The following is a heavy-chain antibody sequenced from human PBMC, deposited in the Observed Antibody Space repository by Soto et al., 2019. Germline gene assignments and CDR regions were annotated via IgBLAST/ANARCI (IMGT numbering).Heavy chain of an antibody. CDR3: ARDYYGSGSPDY. CDR1: GYTFISYY. D-gene: IGHD3-10*01. CDR2: IXAGNGXT. Sequence: XVKVSCKASGYTFISYYIHWVRQAPGQRLEWMGWIXAGNGXTQYSQKFQGXXTITRDTXXSTDYMELSSLRSEDTAVYYCARDYYGSGSPDYWGQGTLVTVSS. J-gene: IGHJ4*02. V-gene: IGHV1-3*01.